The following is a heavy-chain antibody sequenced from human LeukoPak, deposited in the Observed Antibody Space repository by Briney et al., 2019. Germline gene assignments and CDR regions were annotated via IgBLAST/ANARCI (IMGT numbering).Heavy chain of an antibody. Sequence: PSETLSLTCTVSGGSISSYYWSWIRQPPGKGLEWIGYIYYSGSTYYNPSLKSRVTISVDTSKNQFSLKLISVTAADTAVYYCARDRESSSPLSYFDYWGQGTLVTVSS. CDR3: ARDRESSSPLSYFDY. CDR1: GGSISSYY. D-gene: IGHD6-6*01. J-gene: IGHJ4*02. CDR2: IYYSGST. V-gene: IGHV4-30-4*08.